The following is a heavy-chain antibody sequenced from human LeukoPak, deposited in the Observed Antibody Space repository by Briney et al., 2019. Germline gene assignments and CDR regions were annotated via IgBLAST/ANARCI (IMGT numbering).Heavy chain of an antibody. CDR2: IGTAGDT. CDR1: GFTFSSYD. J-gene: IGHJ4*02. D-gene: IGHD3-10*01. CDR3: ARGAYGSFDY. V-gene: IGHV3-13*01. Sequence: GGSLRLSCAASGFTFSSYDMHWVRQAAGKGLEWVSAIGTAGDTYYPGSVKGRFTISRENAKNSLYLKMNSLRGGDTAVYYCARGAYGSFDYWGQGTLVTVSS.